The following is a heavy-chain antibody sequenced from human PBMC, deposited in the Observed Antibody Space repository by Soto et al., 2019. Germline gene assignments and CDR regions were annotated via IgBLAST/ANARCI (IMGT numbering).Heavy chain of an antibody. V-gene: IGHV1-8*01. CDR1: GYTFTSYD. CDR2: MNPNSGNT. Sequence: ASVKVSCKASGYTFTSYDINWVRQATGQGLEWMGWMNPNSGNTGYAQKYQGRVTMTRNTSISTAYMELSSLRSEDTAVYYCARGTYARTGEYVYWGQGTLVTVSS. CDR3: ARGTYARTGEYVY. D-gene: IGHD2-2*01. J-gene: IGHJ4*02.